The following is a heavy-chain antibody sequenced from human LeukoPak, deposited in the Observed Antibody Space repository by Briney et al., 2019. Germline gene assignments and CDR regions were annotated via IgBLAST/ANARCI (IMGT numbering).Heavy chain of an antibody. Sequence: GGSQRLSCAASGFTFSSYTMNWVRQAPGKGLEWVSSISSSSTYIYYADSVRGRFTISRDNAKNSLYLQMNSLRAEDTAVYYCAREGEYSSSSKEFDYWGQGTLVTVSS. CDR3: AREGEYSSSSKEFDY. CDR2: ISSSSTYI. V-gene: IGHV3-21*01. D-gene: IGHD6-13*01. J-gene: IGHJ4*02. CDR1: GFTFSSYT.